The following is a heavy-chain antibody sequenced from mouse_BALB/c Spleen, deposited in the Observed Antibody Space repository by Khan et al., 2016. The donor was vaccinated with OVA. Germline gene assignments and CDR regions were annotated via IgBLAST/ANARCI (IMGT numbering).Heavy chain of an antibody. CDR3: ARHRGALDY. CDR1: GYTFTSYY. Sequence: QVQLQQSGPELVKPGASVRISCKASGYTFTSYYIHWVKQRPGQGLEWIGWIYPGNVNTNYHEKFKGKATLTADKSSTTAYMQLNSLTSEDSAIYLCARHRGALDYWGQGTSVTVSS. J-gene: IGHJ4*01. CDR2: IYPGNVNT. V-gene: IGHV1S56*01.